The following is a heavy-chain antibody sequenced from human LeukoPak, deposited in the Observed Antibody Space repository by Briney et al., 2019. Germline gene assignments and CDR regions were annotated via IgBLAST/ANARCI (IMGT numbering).Heavy chain of an antibody. Sequence: TSETLSLTCAVYGGSFSGYYWSWIRQPPGKGLEWIGEINHSGSTNYNPSLKSRVTISVDTSKNQFSLKLSSVTAADTAVYYCARRSVQFYSGSPDYFDYWGQGTLVTVSS. J-gene: IGHJ4*02. D-gene: IGHD1-26*01. CDR3: ARRSVQFYSGSPDYFDY. CDR2: INHSGST. CDR1: GGSFSGYY. V-gene: IGHV4-34*01.